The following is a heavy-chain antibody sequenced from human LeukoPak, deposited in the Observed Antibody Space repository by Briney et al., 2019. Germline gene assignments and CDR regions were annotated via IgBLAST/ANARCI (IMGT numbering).Heavy chain of an antibody. V-gene: IGHV4-31*03. Sequence: SETLSLTCTVSGGSISSGGYSWSWIRQHPGKGLEWIGYIYYSGSTYYNPSLKSRVTISVDTSKNQFSLKLSSVTAADTAVYYCARGTIYDFWSGYGFRYGGMDVWGQGTTVTVSS. J-gene: IGHJ6*02. CDR2: IYYSGST. CDR3: ARGTIYDFWSGYGFRYGGMDV. D-gene: IGHD3-3*01. CDR1: GGSISSGGYS.